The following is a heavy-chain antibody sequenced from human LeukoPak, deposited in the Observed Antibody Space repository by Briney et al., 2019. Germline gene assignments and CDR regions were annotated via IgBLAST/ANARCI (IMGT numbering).Heavy chain of an antibody. CDR1: GYTFTSYA. Sequence: GASVKVSCKASGYTFTSYAVHWVRQAPGQRLEWMGWINTGNGNTKYSQKLQGRVTMTTDTSTSTAYMELRSLRSDDTAVYYCARDGGEYYDFWSGYQYPQLFDYWGQGTLVTVSS. V-gene: IGHV1-3*04. CDR2: INTGNGNT. CDR3: ARDGGEYYDFWSGYQYPQLFDY. D-gene: IGHD3-3*01. J-gene: IGHJ4*02.